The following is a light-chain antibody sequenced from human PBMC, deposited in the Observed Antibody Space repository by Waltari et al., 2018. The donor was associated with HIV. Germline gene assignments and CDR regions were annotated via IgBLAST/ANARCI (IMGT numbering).Light chain of an antibody. CDR3: QQSYSKPRT. CDR2: VST. Sequence: DIQMTQSPPSLTASVGDRVTITCRASQNIGSYLHWYQLRPGQAPNVLIYVSTNLQTVVPSRFSGRGSGTDFALTITDLQPEDFVFYFCQQSYSKPRTFGQGTK. J-gene: IGKJ1*01. V-gene: IGKV1-39*01. CDR1: QNIGSY.